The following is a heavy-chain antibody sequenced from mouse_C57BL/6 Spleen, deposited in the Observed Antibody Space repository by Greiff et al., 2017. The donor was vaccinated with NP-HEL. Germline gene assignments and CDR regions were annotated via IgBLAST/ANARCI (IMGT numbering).Heavy chain of an antibody. CDR3: ARYSNYYYYAMDY. J-gene: IGHJ4*01. V-gene: IGHV1-22*01. D-gene: IGHD2-5*01. Sequence: VQLQQSGPELVKPGASVKMSCKASGYTFTDYNMHWVKQSHGKSLEWIGYINPNNGGTSYNQKFKGKATLTVNKSSSTAYMELRSLTSEDSAVYYCARYSNYYYYAMDYWGQGTSVTVSS. CDR1: GYTFTDYN. CDR2: INPNNGGT.